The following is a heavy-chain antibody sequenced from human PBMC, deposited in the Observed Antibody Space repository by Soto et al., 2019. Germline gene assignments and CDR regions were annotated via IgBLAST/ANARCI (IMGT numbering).Heavy chain of an antibody. V-gene: IGHV4-34*01. J-gene: IGHJ4*02. Sequence: ASETLSLTCAVYGGSFSGYYWSWIRQPPGKGLEWIGETNQGGSTNYNPPLKSRVTISVDTSKNQFSLKLTSVTAADTALYYCCARGRTYCSGGSCYERYDHWGQGALVTVSS. D-gene: IGHD2-15*01. CDR3: ARGRTYCSGGSCYERYDH. CDR1: GGSFSGYY. CDR2: TNQGGST.